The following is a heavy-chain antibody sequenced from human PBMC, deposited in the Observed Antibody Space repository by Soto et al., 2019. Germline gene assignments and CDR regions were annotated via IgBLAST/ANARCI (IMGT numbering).Heavy chain of an antibody. CDR2: ISGYDGYT. CDR1: GYTFTTYG. Sequence: QVQLAQSGAEVKKPGASVKVSCKASGYTFTTYGISWVRQAPGQGLEWMGWISGYDGYTHYAQKVQGRVTMNTDTSTSTAYMELRSLRSDDTAVYYCARDERRYCSGSTGYGYFDYWGQGTLVTVSS. V-gene: IGHV1-18*01. J-gene: IGHJ4*02. D-gene: IGHD2-15*01. CDR3: ARDERRYCSGSTGYGYFDY.